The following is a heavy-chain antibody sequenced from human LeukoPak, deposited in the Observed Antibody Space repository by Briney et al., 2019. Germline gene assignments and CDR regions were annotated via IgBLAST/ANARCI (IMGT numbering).Heavy chain of an antibody. CDR3: ARDSRVVPNYFDY. J-gene: IGHJ4*02. CDR2: ISGSGGTT. CDR1: GFTFSSYA. V-gene: IGHV3-23*01. Sequence: GGSLRLSCAASGFTFSSYAMSWVRQAPGKGLEWVSTISGSGGTTYYADSVKGRFTISRDNSKNTLYLQMNSLRAEDTAVYYCARDSRVVPNYFDYWGQGTLVTVSS. D-gene: IGHD6-6*01.